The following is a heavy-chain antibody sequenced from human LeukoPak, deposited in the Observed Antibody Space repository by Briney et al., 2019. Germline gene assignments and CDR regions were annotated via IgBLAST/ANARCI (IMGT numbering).Heavy chain of an antibody. CDR1: GGSISNYA. Sequence: PSETLSLTCTVAGGSISNYAWGWIRQPPGAGLEWIGYIFSSGSTNYNPSLKSRVIISLDMSKNQFSLNLSSVTAADTVVYYCARAGSLYYGSGTYGYWGQGTLVIVSS. CDR2: IFSSGST. D-gene: IGHD3-10*01. CDR3: ARAGSLYYGSGTYGY. J-gene: IGHJ4*02. V-gene: IGHV4-59*01.